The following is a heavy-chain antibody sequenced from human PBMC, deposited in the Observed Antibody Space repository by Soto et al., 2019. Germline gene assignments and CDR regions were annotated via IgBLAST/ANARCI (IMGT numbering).Heavy chain of an antibody. CDR3: ARLRVPYFYDSSGRFSYFDY. Sequence: SETLSLTCTVSGGSISSGDYYWSWIRQPPGKGLEWIGYIYYSGSTYYNPSLKSRVTISVDTSKNQFSLKLSSVTAADTAVYYCARLRVPYFYDSSGRFSYFDYWGQGTLVTVSS. V-gene: IGHV4-30-4*01. D-gene: IGHD3-22*01. CDR2: IYYSGST. J-gene: IGHJ4*02. CDR1: GGSISSGDYY.